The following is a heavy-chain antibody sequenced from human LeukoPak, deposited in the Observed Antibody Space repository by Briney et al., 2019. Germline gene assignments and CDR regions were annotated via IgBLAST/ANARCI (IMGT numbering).Heavy chain of an antibody. D-gene: IGHD6-19*01. Sequence: PSQTLSLTCTVSGGSISSGDYYWSWIRQPPGKGLEWIGYIYYSGSTYYNPSLKSRVTISVDTSKNQFSLKLSSVTAADTAAYYCAREGDSSGWLDYWGQGTLVTVSS. CDR2: IYYSGST. J-gene: IGHJ4*02. CDR1: GGSISSGDYY. V-gene: IGHV4-30-4*01. CDR3: AREGDSSGWLDY.